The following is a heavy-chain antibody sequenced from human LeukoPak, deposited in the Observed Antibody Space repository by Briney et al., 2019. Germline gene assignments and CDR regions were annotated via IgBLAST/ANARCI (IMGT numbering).Heavy chain of an antibody. D-gene: IGHD1-26*01. CDR1: GFTFSSYW. CDR3: ARGGSYLSAFDI. J-gene: IGHJ3*02. V-gene: IGHV3-74*01. CDR2: INSDGSNT. Sequence: GGSLRLSCAASGFTFSSYWMHWVRQAPGKGLVWVSRINSDGSNTNYADSVKGRFTISRDNSKNTLYLQMNSLRGEDTAVYYCARGGSYLSAFDIWGQGTMVTVSS.